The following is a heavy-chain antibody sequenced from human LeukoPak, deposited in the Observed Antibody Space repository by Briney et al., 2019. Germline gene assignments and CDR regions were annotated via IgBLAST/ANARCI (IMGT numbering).Heavy chain of an antibody. CDR2: VSGSGLGT. CDR3: AKGTYFDY. D-gene: IGHD3/OR15-3a*01. CDR1: GFTFSSFA. V-gene: IGHV3-23*01. Sequence: GFLRLSCAASGFTFSSFAMSWVRQAPGKGLEWVSTVSGSGLGTYYADSVKGRFTISRDNSKNTLYLQMNSLRADDTAVYYCAKGTYFDYWGQGTLVTVSS. J-gene: IGHJ4*02.